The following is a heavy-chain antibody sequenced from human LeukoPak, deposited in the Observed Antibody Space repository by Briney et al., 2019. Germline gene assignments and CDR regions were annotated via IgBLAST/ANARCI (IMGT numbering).Heavy chain of an antibody. CDR2: INPSGGST. CDR1: GYTFTSYY. J-gene: IGHJ4*02. D-gene: IGHD2-21*02. V-gene: IGHV1-46*01. Sequence: ASVKVSCKASGYTFTSYYMHWVRQAPGQGLEWRGIINPSGGSTSYAQKFQGRVTMTRDMSTSTVYMELSSLRSEDTAVYYCARGGLAYCGGDCYSVSGYWGQGTLVTVSS. CDR3: ARGGLAYCGGDCYSVSGY.